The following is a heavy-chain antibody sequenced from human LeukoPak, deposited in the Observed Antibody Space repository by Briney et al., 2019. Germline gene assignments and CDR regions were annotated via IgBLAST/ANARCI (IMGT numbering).Heavy chain of an antibody. Sequence: GGSLRLSCAASGFNFDDYGMTWVRQIPGKGLEWVAGVNSNGRSAGYAASVRGRFTISRDNAKNSLYLEMGSLRLEDTAFYYCTRGYSTRHFPFDSWGQGTLVTVSS. CDR3: TRGYSTRHFPFDS. D-gene: IGHD6-13*01. V-gene: IGHV3-20*04. CDR2: VNSNGRSA. J-gene: IGHJ4*02. CDR1: GFNFDDYG.